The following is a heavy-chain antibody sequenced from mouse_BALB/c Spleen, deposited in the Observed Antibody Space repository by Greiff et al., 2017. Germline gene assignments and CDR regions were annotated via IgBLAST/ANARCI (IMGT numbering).Heavy chain of an antibody. Sequence: VKVVESGPGLVAPSQSLSITCTVSGFSLTGYGVNWVRQPPGKGLEWLGMIWGDGSTDYNSALKSRLSISKDNSKSQVFLKMNSLQTDDTARYYCARDNSSGYHYYAMDYWGQGTSVTVSS. V-gene: IGHV2-6-7*01. J-gene: IGHJ4*01. D-gene: IGHD3-1*01. CDR1: GFSLTGYG. CDR3: ARDNSSGYHYYAMDY. CDR2: IWGDGST.